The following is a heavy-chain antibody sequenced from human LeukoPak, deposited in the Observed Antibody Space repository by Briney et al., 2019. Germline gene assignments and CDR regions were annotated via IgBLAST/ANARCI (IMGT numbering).Heavy chain of an antibody. CDR1: GYTFTGYY. CDR3: ASGQQYCTTSTCSLNWFDP. J-gene: IGHJ5*02. V-gene: IGHV1-69*02. D-gene: IGHD2-8*01. Sequence: ASVKVSCKASGYTFTGYYMHWVRQAPGQGLEWMGRIIPLLGIVDYAQRFQGRVTITADKSTSTSYMELSSLRSDDTAVYYCASGQQYCTTSTCSLNWFDPWGQGTLVTVSS. CDR2: IIPLLGIV.